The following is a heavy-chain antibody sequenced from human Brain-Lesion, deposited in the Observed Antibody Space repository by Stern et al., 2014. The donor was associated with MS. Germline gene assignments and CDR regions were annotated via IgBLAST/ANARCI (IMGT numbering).Heavy chain of an antibody. J-gene: IGHJ4*02. CDR3: ARHDSVPRPSQLYSARDRGPGYFDY. V-gene: IGHV4-39*01. CDR1: GGSISSSTYY. CDR2: IYYSGFT. D-gene: IGHD1-26*01. Sequence: QVQLQESGPGLVKPSEPLSLTCTVSGGSISSSTYYWAWLRQPPGKGLEWIGNIYYSGFTYYNPSLTSRVTLSVDMSKNQCSLKLSSVTAADTAIYYCARHDSVPRPSQLYSARDRGPGYFDYWGQGTLVTVSS.